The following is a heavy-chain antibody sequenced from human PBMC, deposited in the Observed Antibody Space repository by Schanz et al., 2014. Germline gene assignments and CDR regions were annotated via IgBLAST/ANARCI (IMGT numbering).Heavy chain of an antibody. CDR3: ARRVPYSFGLDV. CDR2: ISGSAGFT. V-gene: IGHV3-23*01. J-gene: IGHJ6*02. CDR1: GFTFSAHA. D-gene: IGHD1-1*01. Sequence: EVQMLESGGGLVQPGGSLRLSCGASGFTFSAHAMSWVRQAPGKGPEWFSAISGSAGFTYYADSVQGRFTISRDNSKNTLYLQMNSLRDEDTAMYYCARRVPYSFGLDVWGQGATVTVSS.